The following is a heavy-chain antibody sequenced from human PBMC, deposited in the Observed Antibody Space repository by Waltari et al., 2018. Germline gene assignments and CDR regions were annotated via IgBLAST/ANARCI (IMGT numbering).Heavy chain of an antibody. Sequence: QVQLQESGPGLVKPSETLSLTCTVSGGSISSYYWSWIRQPPGKGLEWIGYIYYSGSTNYNPSLKSRVTISVDTSKNQFSLKLSSVTAADTAVYYCARSIAAAVGYYFDYWGQGTLVTVSS. V-gene: IGHV4-59*01. J-gene: IGHJ4*02. D-gene: IGHD6-13*01. CDR1: GGSISSYY. CDR2: IYYSGST. CDR3: ARSIAAAVGYYFDY.